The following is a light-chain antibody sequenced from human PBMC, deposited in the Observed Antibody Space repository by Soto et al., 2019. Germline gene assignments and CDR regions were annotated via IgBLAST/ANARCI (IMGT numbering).Light chain of an antibody. CDR3: QQYNNWPPS. CDR1: QSISNW. J-gene: IGKJ5*01. CDR2: HAS. V-gene: IGKV1-5*01. Sequence: DIQMTQSPSTLSASVGDRVTITCRASQSISNWLAWYQQKPGKAPKLLIYHASSLESGVPSRFSGSGSGTQFTLTISSLQSEDFAVYYCQQYNNWPPSFGQGTRLEIK.